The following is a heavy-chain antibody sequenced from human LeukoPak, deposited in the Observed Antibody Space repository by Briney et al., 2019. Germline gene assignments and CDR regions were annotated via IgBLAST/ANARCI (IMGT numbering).Heavy chain of an antibody. CDR2: IKDGGIT. Sequence: PSETLSLTRAVYSGSFSGYYWSWIRLTPGKGLEWIGEIKDGGITNYNPSLRSRVTISKDTSNNQMSLNLHSATAADTAVYYCVRGFSGVVGDHWGQGTLVTVSS. D-gene: IGHD3-10*01. CDR1: SGSFSGYY. J-gene: IGHJ4*02. CDR3: VRGFSGVVGDH. V-gene: IGHV4-34*01.